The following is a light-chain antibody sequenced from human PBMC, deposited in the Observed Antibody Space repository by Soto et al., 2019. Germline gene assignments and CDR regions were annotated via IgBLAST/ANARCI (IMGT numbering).Light chain of an antibody. Sequence: SYELTQPLSVSVALGQTARITCGGNHSGSKNVHWYQQKPGQSPVLVIYRDSNRPSGIPERIPGSNSGNTATPTLSRAQALDGAGYFCQVWDSSTVVFGGGTKLTVL. CDR3: QVWDSSTVV. CDR2: RDS. J-gene: IGLJ2*01. CDR1: HSGSKN. V-gene: IGLV3-9*01.